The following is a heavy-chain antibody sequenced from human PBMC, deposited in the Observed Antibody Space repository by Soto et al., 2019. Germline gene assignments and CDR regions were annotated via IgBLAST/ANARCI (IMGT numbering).Heavy chain of an antibody. Sequence: QVHLVQSGAEVKKPGASVKVSCKASGYTFSNDYVHWVRQAPGQGLEWMGLINPNGRSSTYAQKFQGRVTMTRDTSTTTVYMELSSLRSEDSAVYYCARNLRYYDILAGLDYCGKGTLVSVSS. V-gene: IGHV1-46*01. CDR2: INPNGRSS. D-gene: IGHD3-9*01. J-gene: IGHJ4*02. CDR1: GYTFSNDY. CDR3: ARNLRYYDILAGLDY.